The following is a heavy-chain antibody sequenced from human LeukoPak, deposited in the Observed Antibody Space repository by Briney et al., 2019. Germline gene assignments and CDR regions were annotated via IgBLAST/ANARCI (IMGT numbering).Heavy chain of an antibody. CDR1: GFTFSSYG. CDR2: ISYDGSNK. D-gene: IGHD5-18*01. V-gene: IGHV3-30*18. Sequence: PGRSLRLSCAASGFTFSSYGMHWVRQAPGKGLEWVAVISYDGSNKYYADSVKGRFTVSRDNSQNTLYLQMNSLRAEDTAVYYCAKDRGFSYGFDYWGQGTQVTVSS. J-gene: IGHJ4*02. CDR3: AKDRGFSYGFDY.